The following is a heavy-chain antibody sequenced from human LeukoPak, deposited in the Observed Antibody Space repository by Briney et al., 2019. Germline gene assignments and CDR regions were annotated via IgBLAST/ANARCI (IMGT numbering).Heavy chain of an antibody. CDR2: IVVGSNDT. CDR3: AAPHSSSWFDF. CDR1: GFTLTSTA. J-gene: IGHJ4*02. Sequence: TSVKVSCKASGFTLTSTAVQWVRQARGQRLEWIGWIVVGSNDTNYAQKFQKRVTIASDMSTNTAYMELSSLRSEDTAVYYCAAPHSSSWFDFWGRGTLVTVSS. D-gene: IGHD6-13*01. V-gene: IGHV1-58*01.